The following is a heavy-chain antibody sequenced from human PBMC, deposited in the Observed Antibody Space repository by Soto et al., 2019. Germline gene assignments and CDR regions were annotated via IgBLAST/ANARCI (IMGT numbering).Heavy chain of an antibody. CDR2: IIPIFGTV. Sequence: QVQLLQSGAEVKKPGSSVRVSCEASGGTFRTYAISWVRQAPGQGLEWMGEIIPIFGTVNYAQKFQGRVTITADESTTTVYMDLRSLRSEDTAVYYCAKRAVAGTPTCYHYYGMDVWGQGTTVTVSS. CDR3: AKRAVAGTPTCYHYYGMDV. D-gene: IGHD6-19*01. V-gene: IGHV1-69*12. J-gene: IGHJ6*02. CDR1: GGTFRTYA.